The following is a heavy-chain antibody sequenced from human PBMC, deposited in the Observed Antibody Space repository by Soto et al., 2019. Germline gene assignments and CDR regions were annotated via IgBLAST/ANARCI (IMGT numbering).Heavy chain of an antibody. CDR2: INAGNGNT. CDR1: GYTFTSYA. V-gene: IGHV1-3*01. J-gene: IGHJ4*02. CDR3: ARVGYSYGYQFDY. D-gene: IGHD5-18*01. Sequence: ASVKVSCKASGYTFTSYAMHWVRQAPGQRLEWMGWINAGNGNTKYSQKFQGRVTITRDTSASTAYTELSSLRSEDTAVYYCARVGYSYGYQFDYWGQGTLVTVSS.